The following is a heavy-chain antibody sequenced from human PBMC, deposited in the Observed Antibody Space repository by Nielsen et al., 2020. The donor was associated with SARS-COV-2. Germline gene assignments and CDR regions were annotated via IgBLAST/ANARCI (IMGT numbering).Heavy chain of an antibody. D-gene: IGHD2-15*01. Sequence: SETLSLTCTVSSGSISSFYWTWIRQPAGKGLEWIGRVFATGNTNYNPSLKSRITISVDTSKNQFSLKLSSVTAADTAVYYCARHLPVVVVAATGGYYGMDVWGQGTTVTVSS. CDR3: ARHLPVVVVAATGGYYGMDV. V-gene: IGHV4-4*07. CDR1: SGSISSFY. J-gene: IGHJ6*02. CDR2: VFATGNT.